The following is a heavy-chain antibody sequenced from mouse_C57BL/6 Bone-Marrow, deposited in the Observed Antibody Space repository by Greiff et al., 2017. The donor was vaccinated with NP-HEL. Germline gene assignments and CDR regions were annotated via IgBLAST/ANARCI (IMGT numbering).Heavy chain of an antibody. Sequence: VQLVESGAELVKPGASVKLSCKASGYTFTSYWMHWVKQRPGQGLEWIGMIHPNSGSTNYNEKFKSKATLTVDKSSSTAYMQLSSLTSEDSAVYYCARSGYYGSAWFAYWGQGTLVTVSA. D-gene: IGHD1-1*01. V-gene: IGHV1-64*01. J-gene: IGHJ3*01. CDR2: IHPNSGST. CDR3: ARSGYYGSAWFAY. CDR1: GYTFTSYW.